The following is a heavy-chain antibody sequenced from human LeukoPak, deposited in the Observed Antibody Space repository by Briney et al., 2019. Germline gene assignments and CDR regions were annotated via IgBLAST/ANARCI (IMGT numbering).Heavy chain of an antibody. J-gene: IGHJ4*02. V-gene: IGHV3-33*06. CDR3: AKDLNGSGFGY. Sequence: GRSLRLSCAASGFTFSSYGMHWVRQAPGKGLEWVAVIWYDGSNKYYADSVKGRFTISRDNSKNTLYLQMNSLRAEHTAVYYCAKDLNGSGFGYWGQGTLVTVSS. D-gene: IGHD6-19*01. CDR1: GFTFSSYG. CDR2: IWYDGSNK.